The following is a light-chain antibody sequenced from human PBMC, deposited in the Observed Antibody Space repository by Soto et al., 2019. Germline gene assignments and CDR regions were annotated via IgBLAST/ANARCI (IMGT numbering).Light chain of an antibody. V-gene: IGKV3-15*01. CDR3: QQRSNWPT. CDR2: DAS. J-gene: IGKJ1*01. CDR1: QSVSSN. Sequence: EIVMTQSPATLSVSPVERSTLSCRASQSVSSNLVWYQQKPGQAPRLLIYDASIRATGIPARFSVSGSGTEFTLTISSLQSEEYAIYYCQQRSNWPTVGQGTKVDIK.